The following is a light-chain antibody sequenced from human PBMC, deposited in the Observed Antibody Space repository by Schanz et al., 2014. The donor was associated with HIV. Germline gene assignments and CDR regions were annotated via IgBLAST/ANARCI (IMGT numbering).Light chain of an antibody. J-gene: IGLJ3*02. CDR3: AGWDDSLNVWV. CDR1: SSDVGVYNY. V-gene: IGLV2-14*03. CDR2: DVN. Sequence: QSALTQPASVSGSPGQSITISCTGTSSDVGVYNYVSWYHHHPGKAPKLMIYDVNNRPSVASWRFSGSGSDTSASLAISGLQSEDEADYYCAGWDDSLNVWVFGGGTKLTVL.